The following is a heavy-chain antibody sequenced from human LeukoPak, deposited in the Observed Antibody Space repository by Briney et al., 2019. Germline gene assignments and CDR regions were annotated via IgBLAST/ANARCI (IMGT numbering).Heavy chain of an antibody. D-gene: IGHD3-3*01. Sequence: GGSLRLSCAASGFTFSSYWMPWVRHAPGKGLVWVSRINSDGSSTSYADSVKGRFTISRDNAKNTLYLQMNSLRAEDTAVYYCARAYYDFWSGYYSVSSDYWGQGTLVTVSS. CDR2: INSDGSST. J-gene: IGHJ4*02. CDR1: GFTFSSYW. CDR3: ARAYYDFWSGYYSVSSDY. V-gene: IGHV3-74*01.